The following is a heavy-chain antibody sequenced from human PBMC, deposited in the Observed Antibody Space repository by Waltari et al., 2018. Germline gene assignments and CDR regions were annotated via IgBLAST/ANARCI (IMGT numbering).Heavy chain of an antibody. D-gene: IGHD3-3*01. CDR2: INHSGST. CDR1: GGSFSGYY. Sequence: QVQLQQWGAGLLKPSETLSLTCAVYGGSFSGYYWSWLRQPPGKGLEWIGEINHSGSTNYNPSLKSRVTISVDTSKNQFSLKLSSVTAADTAVYYCARGGPRITIFGVVMLAGIDYWGQGTLVTVSS. V-gene: IGHV4-34*01. CDR3: ARGGPRITIFGVVMLAGIDY. J-gene: IGHJ4*02.